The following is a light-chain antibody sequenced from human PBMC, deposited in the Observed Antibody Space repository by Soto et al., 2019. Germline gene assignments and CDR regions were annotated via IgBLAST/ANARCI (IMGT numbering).Light chain of an antibody. J-gene: IGKJ2*01. CDR3: QQYNTYPYT. V-gene: IGKV1-5*01. CDR2: DAS. Sequence: DIQMTQSPSTLSASVGDRVTITCRASQSISSWLAWYQQKPGKAPKLLIYDASGLESGVPSRFSGSGSGTEFTLTISSLQPDDCATFYCQQYNTYPYTFGQGTKLEIK. CDR1: QSISSW.